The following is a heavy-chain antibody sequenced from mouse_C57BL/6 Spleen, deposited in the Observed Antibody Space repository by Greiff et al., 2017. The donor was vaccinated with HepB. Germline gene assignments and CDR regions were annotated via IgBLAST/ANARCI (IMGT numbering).Heavy chain of an antibody. CDR1: GYTFTSYW. CDR3: ARGGAQATFYYAMDY. D-gene: IGHD3-2*02. Sequence: VQLQESGAELVMPGASVKLSCKASGYTFTSYWMHWVKQRPGQGLEWIGEIDPSDSYTNYNQKFKGKSTLTVDKSSSTAYMQLSSLTSEDSAVYYCARGGAQATFYYAMDYWGQGTSVTVSS. J-gene: IGHJ4*01. CDR2: IDPSDSYT. V-gene: IGHV1-69*01.